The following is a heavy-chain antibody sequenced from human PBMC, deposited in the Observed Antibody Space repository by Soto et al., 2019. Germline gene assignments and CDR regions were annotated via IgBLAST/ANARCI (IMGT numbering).Heavy chain of an antibody. D-gene: IGHD2-8*01. CDR3: ASHHCTNGVCSVSDAFDI. Sequence: ASVKVSCKASGYTFTSYGISWVRQAPGQGLEWKGWISAYNGNTNYAQKLQGRVTMTTDTSTSTAYMELRSLRSDDTAVYYCASHHCTNGVCSVSDAFDIWGQGTMVTVSS. CDR1: GYTFTSYG. CDR2: ISAYNGNT. J-gene: IGHJ3*02. V-gene: IGHV1-18*01.